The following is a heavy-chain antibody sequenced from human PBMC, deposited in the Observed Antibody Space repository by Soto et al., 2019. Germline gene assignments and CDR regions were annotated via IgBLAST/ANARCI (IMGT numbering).Heavy chain of an antibody. J-gene: IGHJ1*01. CDR3: AKALGSSFLYNAEYFHY. V-gene: IGHV3-11*01. CDR2: IDSDDGTT. CDR1: GFDFGDYY. D-gene: IGHD3-3*01. Sequence: GGSLRLSCTASGFDFGDYYMSWIRQAPGKVLEWVSYIDSDDGTTYYTDSVKGRFTISRDNAKNSLYLQMNSLRAEDTALYYCAKALGSSFLYNAEYFHYWGQGTLVTVSS.